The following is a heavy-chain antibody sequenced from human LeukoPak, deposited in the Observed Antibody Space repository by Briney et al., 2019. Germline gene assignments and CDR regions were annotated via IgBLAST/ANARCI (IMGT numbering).Heavy chain of an antibody. CDR1: GYTFTGYY. CDR2: INPDSGGT. CDR3: ARARGVDY. V-gene: IGHV1-2*06. Sequence: GPVKVSCKTSGYTFTGYYMHWVRQAPGQGLGWMGRINPDSGGTNYAQKFQGRVTMTRDTPISTAYMELNRLTSDDTAVYYCARARGVDYWGQGTLVTVSS. J-gene: IGHJ4*02.